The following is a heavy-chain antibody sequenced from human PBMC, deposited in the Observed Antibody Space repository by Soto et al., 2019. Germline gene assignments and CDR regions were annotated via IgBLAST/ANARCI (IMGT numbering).Heavy chain of an antibody. V-gene: IGHV1-58*01. CDR1: GFTFSSSS. CDR2: IVVGSGDT. Sequence: QMQLVQSGPEVRKPGTSVKVSCKASGFTFSSSSVQWVRQARGQRLEWIGWIVVGSGDTNYAQKFQERVTITRDMTTTTAYMDLSCLRSEDTAVYYCAVERLLYGMGVWGPANTVTVSS. CDR3: AVERLLYGMGV. J-gene: IGHJ6*02.